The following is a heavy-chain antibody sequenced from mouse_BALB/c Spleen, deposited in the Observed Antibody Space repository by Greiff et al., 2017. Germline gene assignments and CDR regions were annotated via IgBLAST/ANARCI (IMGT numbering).Heavy chain of an antibody. CDR3: ARGGTTDYYAMDY. CDR2: ISYSGST. CDR1: GYSITSDYA. Sequence: VQLKQSGPGLVKPSQSLSLTCTVTGYSITSDYAWNWIRQFPGNKLEWMGYISYSGSTSYNPSLKSRISITRDTSKNQFFLQLNSVTTEDTATYYCARGGTTDYYAMDYWGQGTSVTVSS. V-gene: IGHV3-2*02. J-gene: IGHJ4*01. D-gene: IGHD1-1*01.